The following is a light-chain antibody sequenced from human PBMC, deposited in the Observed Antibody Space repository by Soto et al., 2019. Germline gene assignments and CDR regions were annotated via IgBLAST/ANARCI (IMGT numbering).Light chain of an antibody. J-gene: IGKJ1*01. CDR1: QSVSSRD. V-gene: IGKV3-20*01. Sequence: ILLTQSPGTLSLSPGERATLSCRASQSVSSRDLAWYQQKPGQAPRLLIYGSSSRATGIPDRFSGSGSGTDFTLTISRLEPEDFAVYYCQQYGSSPSWTFGQGTKVDIK. CDR2: GSS. CDR3: QQYGSSPSWT.